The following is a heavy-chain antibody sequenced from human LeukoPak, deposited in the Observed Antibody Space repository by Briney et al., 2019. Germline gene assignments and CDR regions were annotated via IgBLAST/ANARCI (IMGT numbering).Heavy chain of an antibody. D-gene: IGHD6-13*01. CDR3: AKESDPSSSGTWYYFDY. J-gene: IGHJ4*02. Sequence: YYADSVKGRFTISRDNSKNTVFLQMTSLTTEDTAVYYCAKESDPSSSGTWYYFDYWGQGTLVSVSS. V-gene: IGHV3-30-3*02.